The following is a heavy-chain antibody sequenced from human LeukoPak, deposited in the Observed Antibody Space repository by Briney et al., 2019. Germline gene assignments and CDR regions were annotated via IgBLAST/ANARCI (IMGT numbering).Heavy chain of an antibody. J-gene: IGHJ4*02. Sequence: ASVKVSCKASGYTFTSYYMHWVRQAPGQGLDWMGIINPSGGSTSYAQKFQGRVTMTRDMSTSTAYMELSSLRSEDTAVYYCARDGSSSWCMGAIIDYWGQGTLVAVSS. CDR3: ARDGSSSWCMGAIIDY. CDR2: INPSGGST. V-gene: IGHV1-46*01. D-gene: IGHD6-13*01. CDR1: GYTFTSYY.